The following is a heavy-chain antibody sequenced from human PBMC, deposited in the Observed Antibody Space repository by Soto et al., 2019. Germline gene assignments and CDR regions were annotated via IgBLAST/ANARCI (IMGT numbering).Heavy chain of an antibody. CDR1: GFTFSSYA. Sequence: GGSLRLSCAASGFTFSSYAMSWVRQAPGKGLEWVSAISGSGGSTYYADSVKGRFTISRDNSENTLYLQMNSLRSDDTAVYYCARESTYYYGSGSYSPDAAYWGQGTLVTVSS. CDR3: ARESTYYYGSGSYSPDAAY. D-gene: IGHD3-10*01. CDR2: ISGSGGST. J-gene: IGHJ4*02. V-gene: IGHV3-23*01.